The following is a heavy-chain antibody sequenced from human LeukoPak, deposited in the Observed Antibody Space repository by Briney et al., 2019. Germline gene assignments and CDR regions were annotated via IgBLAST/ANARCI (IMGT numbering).Heavy chain of an antibody. Sequence: PGGSLRLSCAASGFTFSSYGMLWVRQAPGKGLEGVAVIWYDGSNKYYADSVKGRFTISRDNSKNTLYLQMNSLRAEDTAVYYCAREPSHYYYDSSGYFDYWGQGTLVTVSS. J-gene: IGHJ4*02. CDR1: GFTFSSYG. CDR2: IWYDGSNK. D-gene: IGHD3-22*01. CDR3: AREPSHYYYDSSGYFDY. V-gene: IGHV3-33*01.